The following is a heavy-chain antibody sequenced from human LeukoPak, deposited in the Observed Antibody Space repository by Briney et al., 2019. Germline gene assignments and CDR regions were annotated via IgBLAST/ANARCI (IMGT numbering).Heavy chain of an antibody. D-gene: IGHD2-2*01. J-gene: IGHJ3*02. CDR2: IYPGDSDT. Sequence: GESLKISCKGSGYSFTSYWIGWVRQMPGKGLEWMGIIYPGDSDTRYSPSFQGQVTISADKSISTAYLQWSSLKASDTAMYYCARRDIVVVAAATRPSDAFDIWGQGTMVTVSS. CDR1: GYSFTSYW. CDR3: ARRDIVVVAAATRPSDAFDI. V-gene: IGHV5-51*01.